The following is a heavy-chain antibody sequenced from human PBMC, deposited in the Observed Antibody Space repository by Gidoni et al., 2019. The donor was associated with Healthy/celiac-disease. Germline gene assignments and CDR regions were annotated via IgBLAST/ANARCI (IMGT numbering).Heavy chain of an antibody. CDR3: ARGGPGGVAARRYYYYYMDV. D-gene: IGHD6-6*01. Sequence: EVQLVESGGGLVKPGGSLRLSCAASGFTFSSYSMNWVRQAPGKGLEWVSSISSSSSYIYYADSVKGRFTISRDNAKNSLYLQMNSLRAEDTAVYYCARGGPGGVAARRYYYYYMDVWGKGTTVTVSS. CDR1: GFTFSSYS. J-gene: IGHJ6*03. CDR2: ISSSSSYI. V-gene: IGHV3-21*01.